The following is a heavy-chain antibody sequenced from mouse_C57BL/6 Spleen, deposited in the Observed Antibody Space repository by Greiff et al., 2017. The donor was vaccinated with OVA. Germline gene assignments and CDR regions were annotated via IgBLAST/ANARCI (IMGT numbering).Heavy chain of an antibody. CDR2: IWGDGST. J-gene: IGHJ4*01. D-gene: IGHD1-1*01. CDR3: AKATVVATDYAMDY. CDR1: GFSLTSYG. Sequence: VQVVESGPGLVAPSQSLSITCTVSGFSLTSYGVSWVRQPPGKGLEWLGVIWGDGSTNYHSALISRLSISQDNSKSQVFLKLNSLQTDDTATYYCAKATVVATDYAMDYWGQGTSVTVSS. V-gene: IGHV2-3*01.